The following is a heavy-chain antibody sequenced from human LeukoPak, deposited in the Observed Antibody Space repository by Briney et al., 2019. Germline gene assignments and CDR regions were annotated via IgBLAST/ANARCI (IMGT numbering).Heavy chain of an antibody. CDR1: GYTFTGYY. CDR3: ARVNWGSYHNAFDI. J-gene: IGHJ3*02. D-gene: IGHD1-26*01. Sequence: ASVKVSCKASGYTFTGYYMHWVRQAPGQGLEWMGWINPNSGGTNYAQKFQGRVTMTRDTSISTAYMELSRLRSDDTAVYYCARVNWGSYHNAFDIWGQGTMVTVSS. CDR2: INPNSGGT. V-gene: IGHV1-2*02.